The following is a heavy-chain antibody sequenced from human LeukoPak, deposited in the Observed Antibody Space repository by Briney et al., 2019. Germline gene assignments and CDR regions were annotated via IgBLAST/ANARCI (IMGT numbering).Heavy chain of an antibody. V-gene: IGHV3-23*01. CDR2: FGGDRVA. CDR1: GFPFSNNA. Sequence: HAGGSLRLSCAASGFPFSNNAMSWVRQAPGKGLEWVSAFGGDRVAHYADSVKGRFTISKDDSKSTLYLQMNSLRAEDTGVYYCAKDLLAWAFDYWGQGILVTVSS. D-gene: IGHD1-26*01. J-gene: IGHJ4*02. CDR3: AKDLLAWAFDY.